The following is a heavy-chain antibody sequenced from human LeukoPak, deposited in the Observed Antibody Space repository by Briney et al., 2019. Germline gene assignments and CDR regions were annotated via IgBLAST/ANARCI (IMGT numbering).Heavy chain of an antibody. Sequence: VASVKLSCKASGHFFTRYHVQWMRHAPGQGLQWLGRISPDSGDTIYWQSFQGRVTLTRDRSSRTAYLERKWLTSADTAVYYCAALGSTMKERTDLWGQGTPVTVSS. D-gene: IGHD5/OR15-5a*01. CDR1: GHFFTRYH. CDR2: ISPDSGDT. J-gene: IGHJ5*02. CDR3: AALGSTMKERTDL. V-gene: IGHV1-2*02.